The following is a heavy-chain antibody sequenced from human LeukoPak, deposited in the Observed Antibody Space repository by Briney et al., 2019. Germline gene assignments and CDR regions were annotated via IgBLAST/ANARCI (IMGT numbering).Heavy chain of an antibody. CDR3: AKGGGSGYINDY. CDR2: IKQDGSEK. D-gene: IGHD3-22*01. Sequence: GGSLRLSCAASGFTVNSNDVNWVRQAPGKGLEWVANIKQDGSEKYYVDSVKGRFTISRDNAKNSLYLQMNSLRAEDTAVYYCAKGGGSGYINDYWGQGTLVTVSS. CDR1: GFTVNSND. J-gene: IGHJ4*02. V-gene: IGHV3-7*01.